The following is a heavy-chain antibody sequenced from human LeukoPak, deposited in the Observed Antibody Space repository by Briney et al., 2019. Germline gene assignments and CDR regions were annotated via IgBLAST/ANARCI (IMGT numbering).Heavy chain of an antibody. CDR3: ARGGRYYDSSGYYSIDY. J-gene: IGHJ4*02. D-gene: IGHD3-22*01. CDR1: GGSISSGSYY. V-gene: IGHV4-61*02. Sequence: PSETLSLXCTVSGGSISSGSYYWSWIRQPAGKGLEWIGRIYTSGSTNYNPSLKSRVTISVDTSKNQFSLKLSSVTAADTAVYYCARGGRYYDSSGYYSIDYWGQGTLVTVSS. CDR2: IYTSGST.